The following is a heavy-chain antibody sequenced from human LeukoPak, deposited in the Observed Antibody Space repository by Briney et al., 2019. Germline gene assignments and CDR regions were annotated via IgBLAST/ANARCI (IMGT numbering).Heavy chain of an antibody. J-gene: IGHJ4*02. D-gene: IGHD3-22*01. V-gene: IGHV4-61*02. CDR3: ARDVGEGDYYDSSGYYFDY. CDR1: GGSISSGSYY. Sequence: SETLSLTCTVSGGSISSGSYYWSWIRQPAGKGLEWIGRIYTSGSTNYNPSLKSRVTISVDTSKNQFSLKLSSVTAADTAVYYCARDVGEGDYYDSSGYYFDYWGQGTLVTVSS. CDR2: IYTSGST.